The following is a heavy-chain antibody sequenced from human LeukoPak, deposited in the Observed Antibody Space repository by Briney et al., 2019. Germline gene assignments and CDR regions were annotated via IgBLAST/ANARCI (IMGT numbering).Heavy chain of an antibody. D-gene: IGHD2-2*01. CDR3: ARDLRYCSSTSCYDPNFDY. CDR1: GFTFSNYW. CDR2: INTDGSST. V-gene: IGHV3-74*01. J-gene: IGHJ4*02. Sequence: GGSLRLSCAASGFTFSNYWMHWVRQAPGKGLVWVSRINTDGSSTSYADSVKGRFTISRDNAKNTLYLQMNSLRAEDTAVYYCARDLRYCSSTSCYDPNFDYWGQGTLVTVSS.